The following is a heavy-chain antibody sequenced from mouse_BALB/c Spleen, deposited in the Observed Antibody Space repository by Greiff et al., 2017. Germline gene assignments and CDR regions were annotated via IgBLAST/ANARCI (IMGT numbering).Heavy chain of an antibody. CDR3: ARSPMSDYALDY. V-gene: IGHV1S137*01. D-gene: IGHD2-4*01. CDR2: ISTDYGYT. J-gene: IGHJ4*01. CDR1: GYTFTDYA. Sequence: QVQLQQSGAELVRPGVSVKISCKGSGYTFTDYAMHWVKQSHAKSLEWIGVISTDYGYTSYNQKFKGKATMTVDKSSSTAYMELARLTSEDSAIYYCARSPMSDYALDYWGQGTSVTVSS.